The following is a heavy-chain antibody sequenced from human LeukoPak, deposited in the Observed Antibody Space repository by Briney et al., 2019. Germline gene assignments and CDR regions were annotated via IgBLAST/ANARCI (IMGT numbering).Heavy chain of an antibody. V-gene: IGHV4-34*01. CDR1: GASISSYY. Sequence: SETLSLTCTVSGASISSYYWSWIRQPPGKGLEWIGEINHSGSTNYNPSLKSRVTISVDTSKNQFSLKLSSVTAADTAVYYCARDYYDSSGYYYAYYDAFDIWGQGTMVTVSS. J-gene: IGHJ3*02. CDR3: ARDYYDSSGYYYAYYDAFDI. D-gene: IGHD3-22*01. CDR2: INHSGST.